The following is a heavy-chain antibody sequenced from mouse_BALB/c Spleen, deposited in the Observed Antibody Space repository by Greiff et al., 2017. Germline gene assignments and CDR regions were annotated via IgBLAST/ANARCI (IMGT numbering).Heavy chain of an antibody. CDR3: ARDPSMDY. J-gene: IGHJ4*01. V-gene: IGHV5-17*02. CDR1: GFTFSSFG. Sequence: EVQLVESGGGLVQPGGSRKLSCAASGFTFSSFGMHWVRQAPEKGLEWVAYISSGSSTIYYADTVKGRFTISRDNPKNTLFLQMTSLRSEDTAMYYCARDPSMDYWGQGTSVTVSS. CDR2: ISSGSSTI.